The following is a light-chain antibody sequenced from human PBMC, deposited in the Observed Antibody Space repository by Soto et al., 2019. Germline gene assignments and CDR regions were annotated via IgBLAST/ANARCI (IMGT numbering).Light chain of an antibody. Sequence: QSALTQPPSASGSPGQSVTISCTGSSGDVGGYNYVSWYRQHPGNAPKLLIYEVTKRPSGLPDRFSGSKSGKTASLTVSGLQSEDEADYYCRSYAGSNNLLFGGGTPLTLL. CDR1: SGDVGGYNY. CDR3: RSYAGSNNLL. V-gene: IGLV2-8*01. CDR2: EVT. J-gene: IGLJ2*01.